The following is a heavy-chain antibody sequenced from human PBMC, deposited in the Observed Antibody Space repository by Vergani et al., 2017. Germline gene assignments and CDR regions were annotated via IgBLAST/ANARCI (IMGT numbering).Heavy chain of an antibody. CDR3: AKLCGYCSSTSCPIYYYMDV. CDR2: ISSSSSYI. D-gene: IGHD2-2*03. J-gene: IGHJ6*03. CDR1: GFTFSSYS. V-gene: IGHV3-21*04. Sequence: EVQLVESGGGLVKPGGSLRLSCAASGFTFSSYSMNWVRQAPGKGLEWVSSISSSSSYIYYADSVKGRFTISRDNAKNSLYLQMNSLRAEDTALYYCAKLCGYCSSTSCPIYYYMDVWGKGTTVTVSS.